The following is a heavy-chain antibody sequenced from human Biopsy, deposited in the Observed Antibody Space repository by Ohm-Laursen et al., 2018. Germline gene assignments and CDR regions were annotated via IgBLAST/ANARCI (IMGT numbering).Heavy chain of an antibody. V-gene: IGHV1-2*02. Sequence: ASVKVSCKTSGYTFTDYFVHWVRQAPGQGLEWMGWIDTINGGTRSAQKLQGRVTRTRDTSISTAYMELSRLTSDDTAVYYCARERDPWGQGTLVTVSS. CDR2: IDTINGGT. CDR3: ARERDP. J-gene: IGHJ5*02. CDR1: GYTFTDYF.